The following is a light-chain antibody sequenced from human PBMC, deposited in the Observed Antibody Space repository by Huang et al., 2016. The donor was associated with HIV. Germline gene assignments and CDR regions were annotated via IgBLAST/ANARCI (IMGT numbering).Light chain of an antibody. CDR3: QQLNGYPLT. V-gene: IGKV1-9*01. CDR1: QGISSY. J-gene: IGKJ4*01. CDR2: AAS. Sequence: IQLTQSPSSLSASVGDRVTISCRPSQGISSYLAWYQQKPGQAPKLLIYAASTLQSGVSSRFSGSGSGTDFTLTITSLQPEDCAVYYCQQLNGYPLTFGGGTKVEIK.